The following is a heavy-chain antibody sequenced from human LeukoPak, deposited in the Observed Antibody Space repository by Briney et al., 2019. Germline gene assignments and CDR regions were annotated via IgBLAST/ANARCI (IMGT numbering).Heavy chain of an antibody. CDR1: GGSISSYY. V-gene: IGHV4-4*07. CDR3: VGESGGLYWG. Sequence: WETLSLTCTASGGSISSYYLHWIRQPAGKGLEWMGGIYTSRSTNYNPSIMSRGTMSVDKTKNQSSTMLRSMNTADTAVDYFVGESGGLYWGWGQGTLVTVSS. CDR2: IYTSRST. J-gene: IGHJ4*02. D-gene: IGHD2-8*02.